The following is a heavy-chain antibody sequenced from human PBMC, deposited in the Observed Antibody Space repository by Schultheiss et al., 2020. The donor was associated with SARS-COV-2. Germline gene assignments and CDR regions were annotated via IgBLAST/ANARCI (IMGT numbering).Heavy chain of an antibody. V-gene: IGHV4-34*01. D-gene: IGHD2-21*01. Sequence: SETLSLTCTVSGGSISGYYWSWIRQPPGKGLEWIGEINHSGSTNYNPSLKSRVTISVDTSKNQFSLKLSSVTAADTAVYYCARVPHQAYCGGDCYYFDYWGQGTLVTVSS. CDR3: ARVPHQAYCGGDCYYFDY. J-gene: IGHJ4*02. CDR2: INHSGST. CDR1: GGSISGYY.